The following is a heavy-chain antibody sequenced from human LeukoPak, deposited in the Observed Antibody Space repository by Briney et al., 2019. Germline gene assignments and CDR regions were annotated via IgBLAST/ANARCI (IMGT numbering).Heavy chain of an antibody. D-gene: IGHD6-13*01. CDR1: GGSIGNSNNYY. V-gene: IGHV4-39*01. J-gene: IGHJ5*02. Sequence: SETLSLTCTVSGGSIGNSNNYYWAWIRQPPGKGLEWIGSINYSGNTWYNWSLKSRVTISIDTSKNQFSLKLSSVTAADTAAYYCARHEGPGTVDPGGQGPLVTFSS. CDR2: INYSGNT. CDR3: ARHEGPGTVDP.